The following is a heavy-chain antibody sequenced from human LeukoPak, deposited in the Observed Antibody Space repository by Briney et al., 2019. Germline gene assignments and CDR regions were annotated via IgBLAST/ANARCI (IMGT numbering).Heavy chain of an antibody. CDR2: IESDGST. V-gene: IGHV3-74*01. Sequence: GGSLRLSCAASGFTFSSYWMHWVRQTPGKGLVWVSRIESDGSTIYADSVRGRFTISRDNAKNMVYLQMNSLRAEDTAMYYCARATTYFYGSVTYDWFDHWGQGTLVTVSS. CDR3: ARATTYFYGSVTYDWFDH. J-gene: IGHJ5*02. CDR1: GFTFSSYW. D-gene: IGHD3-10*01.